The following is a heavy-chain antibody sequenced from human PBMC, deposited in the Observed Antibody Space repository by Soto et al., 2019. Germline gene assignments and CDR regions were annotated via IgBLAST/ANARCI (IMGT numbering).Heavy chain of an antibody. J-gene: IGHJ5*02. V-gene: IGHV1-2*04. CDR2: IKPNSGGT. Sequence: QVQLVQSGAEVKKPGASVKVSCKASGYTFTGYYMHWVRQAPGQGLEWMGWIKPNSGGTNYAQKFPGWVTMNRDTSISTAYMELSRLRSDDTAVYYCAVGGVSKTNNWFDPWGQGTLVTVSS. D-gene: IGHD3-10*01. CDR1: GYTFTGYY. CDR3: AVGGVSKTNNWFDP.